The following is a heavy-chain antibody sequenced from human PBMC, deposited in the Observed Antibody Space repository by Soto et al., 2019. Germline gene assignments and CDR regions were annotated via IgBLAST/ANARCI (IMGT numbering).Heavy chain of an antibody. V-gene: IGHV3-74*01. Sequence: EVQLVESGGGLVQPGGSLRLACAASGFTFSSYWMHWVRQAPGKGLVWVSRINSDGRSTSYADCVKRRFTIYRDNAKNTLCLQINSLGAEDTAVYCCVRDIPAGTYYDILPDAFDIWGQGTMVTVSS. CDR3: VRDIPAGTYYDILPDAFDI. D-gene: IGHD3-9*01. CDR1: GFTFSSYW. J-gene: IGHJ3*02. CDR2: INSDGRST.